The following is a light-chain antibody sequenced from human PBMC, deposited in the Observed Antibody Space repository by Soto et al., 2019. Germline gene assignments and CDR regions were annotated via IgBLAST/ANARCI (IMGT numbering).Light chain of an antibody. CDR3: GTWDNSLSVV. Sequence: QSVLTQPPSVSADPGQKVTISCSGGSSNIGDNYVSWYQQFPGTAPKLLIYDNDKRPSGIPDRFSGSKSGTSATLGITGLQTGDEADYYCGTWDNSLSVVFGGGTKLTVL. V-gene: IGLV1-51*01. CDR2: DND. J-gene: IGLJ2*01. CDR1: SSNIGDNY.